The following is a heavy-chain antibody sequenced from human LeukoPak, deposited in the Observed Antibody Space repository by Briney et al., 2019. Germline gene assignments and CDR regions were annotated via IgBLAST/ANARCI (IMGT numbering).Heavy chain of an antibody. CDR3: ATEKIIAALIY. J-gene: IGHJ4*02. V-gene: IGHV3-21*01. CDR2: ISSSGGYI. CDR1: GFTFSSYS. Sequence: GGSLRLSCAASGFTFSSYSMNWVRQAPGKGLEWVSSISSSGGYIYYADSVKGRFTISRDNAKNALYLQMDSLRAEYTAVYYRATEKIIAALIYWGQGTLVTDSS. D-gene: IGHD6-13*01.